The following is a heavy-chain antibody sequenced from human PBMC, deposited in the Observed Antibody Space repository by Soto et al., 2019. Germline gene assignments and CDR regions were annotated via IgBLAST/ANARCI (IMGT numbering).Heavy chain of an antibody. J-gene: IGHJ4*02. CDR1: GFTFSSYW. Sequence: GGSLRLSCTASGFTFSSYWMSWVRQAPGKGLGWVANIKEDGSGKYYVDSVKGRFSISRDNARNSLYLQTNSLRVEDTAVYYCVRVGRLGGYWGQGALVTVSS. CDR3: VRVGRLGGY. D-gene: IGHD3-16*01. CDR2: IKEDGSGK. V-gene: IGHV3-7*03.